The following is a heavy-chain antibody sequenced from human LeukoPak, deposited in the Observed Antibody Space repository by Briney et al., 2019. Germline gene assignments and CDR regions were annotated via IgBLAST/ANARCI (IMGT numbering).Heavy chain of an antibody. Sequence: PGGSLRLSCAASGFTFSSYAMSWVRQAPGKGMELVSAISGSGGSTYYADSVKGRFTISRDNSKNTLYLQMNSLRAEDTAVYYCASLRGYSYGYPVDYWGQGTLVTVSS. CDR1: GFTFSSYA. J-gene: IGHJ4*02. CDR2: ISGSGGST. D-gene: IGHD5-18*01. CDR3: ASLRGYSYGYPVDY. V-gene: IGHV3-23*01.